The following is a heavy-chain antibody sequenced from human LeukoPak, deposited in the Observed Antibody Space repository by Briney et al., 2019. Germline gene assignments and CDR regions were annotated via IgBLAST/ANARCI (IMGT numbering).Heavy chain of an antibody. J-gene: IGHJ4*02. Sequence: GGSLRLSCAASGFTFSSYTMNWVRQAPGKGLEWVSSISSSSSYIYSADSLKGRFTISRDNAKNSLFLQMNSLRAEDTAVYYCARVPSPGYSYGHPYYFDYWGQGTLVTVSS. CDR2: ISSSSSYI. D-gene: IGHD5-18*01. V-gene: IGHV3-21*01. CDR3: ARVPSPGYSYGHPYYFDY. CDR1: GFTFSSYT.